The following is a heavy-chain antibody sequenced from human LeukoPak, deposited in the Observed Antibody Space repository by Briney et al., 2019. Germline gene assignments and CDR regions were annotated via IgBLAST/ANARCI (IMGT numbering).Heavy chain of an antibody. CDR3: ARDYDYGDYPGY. Sequence: PGGSLRLSCAASGFSFSSYEMNWVRQAPGKGLEWVSGINWNGGRTGYADSVKGRLTISRDNAKNSLYLQMNSLRAEDTALYYCARDYDYGDYPGYWGQGTLVTVSS. CDR2: INWNGGRT. J-gene: IGHJ4*02. CDR1: GFSFSSYE. D-gene: IGHD4-17*01. V-gene: IGHV3-20*04.